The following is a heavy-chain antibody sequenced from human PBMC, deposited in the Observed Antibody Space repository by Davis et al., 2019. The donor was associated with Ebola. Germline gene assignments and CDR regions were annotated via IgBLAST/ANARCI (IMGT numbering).Heavy chain of an antibody. Sequence: SETLSLTCTVSAGSIRSSSYYWGWIRQPPGKGLEWIGSIYYSGSTYYNPSLKSRVTISVDTSKNQFSLKLSSVTAADTAVYYCARCPSHWNYLYYFDYWGQGTLVTVSS. CDR1: AGSIRSSSYY. V-gene: IGHV4-39*01. CDR2: IYYSGST. J-gene: IGHJ4*02. CDR3: ARCPSHWNYLYYFDY. D-gene: IGHD1-7*01.